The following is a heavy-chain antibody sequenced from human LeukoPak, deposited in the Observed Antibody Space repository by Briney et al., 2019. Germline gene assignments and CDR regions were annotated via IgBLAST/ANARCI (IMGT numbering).Heavy chain of an antibody. CDR1: GYTLIELS. J-gene: IGHJ4*02. CDR3: ATNLATVVTPAYY. V-gene: IGHV1-24*01. CDR2: FDPEDGET. D-gene: IGHD4-23*01. Sequence: GASVKVSCKVSGYTLIELSMHWVRQAPGKGLEWMGGFDPEDGETIYAQKFQGRVTMTEDTSTDTAYMELSNLRSDDTAVYYCATNLATVVTPAYYWGQGTLVTVSS.